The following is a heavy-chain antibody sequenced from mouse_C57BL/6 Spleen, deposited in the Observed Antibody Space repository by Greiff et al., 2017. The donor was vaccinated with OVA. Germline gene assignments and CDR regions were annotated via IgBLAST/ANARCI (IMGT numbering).Heavy chain of an antibody. D-gene: IGHD2-3*01. V-gene: IGHV1-50*01. J-gene: IGHJ3*01. Sequence: QVQLQQPGAELVKPGASVKLSCKASGYTFTSYWMQWVKQRPGQSLEWIGEIDPSDSYTNYNQKFKGKATLTVDTSSSTAYMQLSSLTSEDSAVYYCARGGYSPFAYWGQGTLVTVSA. CDR2: IDPSDSYT. CDR1: GYTFTSYW. CDR3: ARGGYSPFAY.